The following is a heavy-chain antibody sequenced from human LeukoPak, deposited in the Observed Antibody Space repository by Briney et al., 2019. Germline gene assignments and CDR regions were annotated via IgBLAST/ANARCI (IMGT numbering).Heavy chain of an antibody. J-gene: IGHJ4*02. V-gene: IGHV3-21*01. CDR1: GFTFSSYS. CDR2: ISSSSSYI. Sequence: GGSLRLSCAASGFTFSSYSMNWVRQAPGKGLEWVSPISSSSSYIYYADSVKGRFTISRDNAKNSLYLQMNGLRAEDTAVYYCARKNGLDYWGQGTLVTVSS. CDR3: ARKNGLDY.